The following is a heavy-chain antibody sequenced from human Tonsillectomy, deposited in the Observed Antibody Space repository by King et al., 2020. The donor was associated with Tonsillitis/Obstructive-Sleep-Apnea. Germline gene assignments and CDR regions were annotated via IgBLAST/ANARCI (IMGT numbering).Heavy chain of an antibody. D-gene: IGHD6-6*01. CDR1: GFTFSSYS. V-gene: IGHV3-21*01. J-gene: IGHJ4*02. CDR2: ISSSSSYI. Sequence: VQLVESGGGLVKPGGSLRLSCAASGFTFSSYSMNWVRQAPGKGLEWVSSISSSSSYIYYADSVMGRFTISRDNAKNSLYLQMNSLRAEDTAVYYCASEASSGFDYWGQGTLVTVSS. CDR3: ASEASSGFDY.